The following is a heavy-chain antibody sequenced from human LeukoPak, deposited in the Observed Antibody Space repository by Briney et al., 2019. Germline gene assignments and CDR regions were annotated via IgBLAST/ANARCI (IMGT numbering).Heavy chain of an antibody. CDR3: AIATTGRGAFGS. J-gene: IGHJ4*02. CDR2: IKQDGTVK. D-gene: IGHD1-1*01. V-gene: IGHV3-7*01. Sequence: GGSLRLSCAASGFTLSGYWMHWVRQAPGKGLEWVANIKQDGTVKYYVDSVKGRFTISRDNSKNSLSLQMNSLTAEDTAIYYCAIATTGRGAFGSWGQGTMVSVSS. CDR1: GFTLSGYW.